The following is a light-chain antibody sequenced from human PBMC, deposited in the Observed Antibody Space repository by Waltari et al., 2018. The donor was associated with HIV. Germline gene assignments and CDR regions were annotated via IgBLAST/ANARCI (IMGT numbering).Light chain of an antibody. CDR1: EGIASW. CDR2: PAS. J-gene: IGKJ1*01. CDR3: QQANSFPWT. V-gene: IGKV1-12*02. Sequence: DIQMTQFPSSVSASVGDTVTITCRSSEGIASWLAWYQQKPGEAPNLLIYPASSLPTGVPSRFSGSEAGTDFTLTISSLQPEDFATYYCQQANSFPWTFGQGTKVEIK.